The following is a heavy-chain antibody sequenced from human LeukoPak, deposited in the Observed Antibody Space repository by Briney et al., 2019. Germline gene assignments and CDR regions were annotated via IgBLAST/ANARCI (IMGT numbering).Heavy chain of an antibody. V-gene: IGHV4-39*01. D-gene: IGHD5-12*01. CDR3: ARHRVGVATNYFDY. CDR1: GGSISSSSYY. J-gene: IGHJ4*02. CDR2: IYYSGST. Sequence: SSETLSLTCTVSGGSISSSSYYWGWIRQPPGKGLEWIGSIYYSGSTYYNPSLKSRVTISVDTSKNQFSLKLSSVTAADTAVYYCARHRVGVATNYFDYWGQGTLVTVSS.